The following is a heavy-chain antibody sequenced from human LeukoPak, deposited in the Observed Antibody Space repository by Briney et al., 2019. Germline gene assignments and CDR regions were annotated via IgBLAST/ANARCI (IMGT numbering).Heavy chain of an antibody. J-gene: IGHJ4*02. CDR1: GDSISSGGYS. CDR3: ARDSVYSGSSLDY. V-gene: IGHV4-30-4*07. D-gene: IGHD1-26*01. Sequence: PSETLSLTCAVSGDSISSGGYSWSWIRQPPGKGLEWIGYIYYSGSTYYNPSLKSRVTISVDTSMNQFSLKLSSVTAADTAVYYCARDSVYSGSSLDYWGQGALVTVSS. CDR2: IYYSGST.